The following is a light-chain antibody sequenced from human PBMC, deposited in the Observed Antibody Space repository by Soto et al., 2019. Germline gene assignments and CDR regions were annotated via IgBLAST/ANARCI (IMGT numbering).Light chain of an antibody. CDR3: QQYKDWPHT. CDR1: QSVSDY. Sequence: EIVLKQSPDTLSVSPGERAALTCRASQSVSDYLAWYQQRPGQAPRLLIFGASTRATGFPARFSGSGSGTEFTLTISSLQSEDFAVYYCQQYKDWPHTFGQGTKVDIK. V-gene: IGKV3-15*01. J-gene: IGKJ1*01. CDR2: GAS.